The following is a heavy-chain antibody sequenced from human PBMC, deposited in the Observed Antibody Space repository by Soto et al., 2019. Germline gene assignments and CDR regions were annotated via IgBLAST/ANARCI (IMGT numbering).Heavy chain of an antibody. CDR3: ARVITGTTFYYYYGMDV. J-gene: IGHJ6*02. V-gene: IGHV1-18*01. Sequence: QVQLVQSGAEVKKPGASVKVSCKASGYTFTSYGISWVRQAPGQGLEWMGWISAYNGNTNYAQKLQGRVTMTTDTSTNTASVELRSLRSDDTAVYYCARVITGTTFYYYYGMDVWGQGTTVTVSS. CDR1: GYTFTSYG. D-gene: IGHD1-7*01. CDR2: ISAYNGNT.